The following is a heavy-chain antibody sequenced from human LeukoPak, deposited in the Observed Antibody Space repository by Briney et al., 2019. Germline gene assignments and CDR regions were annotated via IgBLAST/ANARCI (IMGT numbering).Heavy chain of an antibody. V-gene: IGHV4-4*07. CDR1: GGSISSYY. J-gene: IGHJ4*02. Sequence: NPSETLSLTCTVSGGSISSYYWSWIRQPAGKGLEWIGRIYTSGSTNYNPSLKSRVTMSVDTSKNQFSLKLSSVTAADTAVYYCARMGSASVVVPAAAFDYWGQGTLVTVSS. CDR2: IYTSGST. CDR3: ARMGSASVVVPAAAFDY. D-gene: IGHD2-2*01.